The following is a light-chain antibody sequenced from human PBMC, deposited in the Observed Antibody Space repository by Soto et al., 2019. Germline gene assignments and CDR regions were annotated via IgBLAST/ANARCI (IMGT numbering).Light chain of an antibody. CDR2: DVS. Sequence: QSALTQPRSVSGSPGQSVPISCTGTSSDVGGYNYVSWYQQHPGKAPKLMIYDVSKRPSGVPDRFSGSKSGNTASLTISGLQAEDEADYYCCSYAGSYTFAVFGGGTQLTVL. J-gene: IGLJ7*01. V-gene: IGLV2-11*01. CDR1: SSDVGGYNY. CDR3: CSYAGSYTFAV.